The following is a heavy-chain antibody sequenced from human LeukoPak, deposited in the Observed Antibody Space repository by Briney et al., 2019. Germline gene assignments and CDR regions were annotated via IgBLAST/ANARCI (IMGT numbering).Heavy chain of an antibody. J-gene: IGHJ4*02. Sequence: PGGSLRLSCAASGFTFSTYWMHWVRQAPWKGLSWVSRIDSDGSTTRYADSVKGRFTISRDNAKNTLYLQMNSLRAEDTAVYYCARERDSSCYPDYWGQGTLVTVSS. CDR1: GFTFSTYW. D-gene: IGHD3-22*01. CDR2: IDSDGSTT. CDR3: ARERDSSCYPDY. V-gene: IGHV3-74*01.